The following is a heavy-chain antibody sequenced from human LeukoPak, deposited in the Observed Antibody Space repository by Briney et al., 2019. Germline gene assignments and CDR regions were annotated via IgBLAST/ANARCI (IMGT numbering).Heavy chain of an antibody. CDR2: INPSGGST. D-gene: IGHD3-10*01. CDR3: ARIMSLGGGDY. J-gene: IGHJ4*02. Sequence: ASVKVSCKASGCTFTSYYMHWVRQAPGQGLEWMGIINPSGGSTSYAQKFQGRVTMTRDTSTSTVYMELSSLRSEDTAVYYCARIMSLGGGDYWGQGTLVTVSS. V-gene: IGHV1-46*03. CDR1: GCTFTSYY.